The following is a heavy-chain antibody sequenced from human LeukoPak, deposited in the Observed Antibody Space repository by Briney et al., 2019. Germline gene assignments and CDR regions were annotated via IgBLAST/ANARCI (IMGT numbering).Heavy chain of an antibody. J-gene: IGHJ4*02. CDR1: GYTFTSYY. CDR2: INPSGGST. D-gene: IGHD6-19*01. Sequence: ASVKVSCKASGYTFTSYYMHWVRQAPGQGLEWMGLINPSGGSTSYAQKFQGRVTMTRDTSTSTVYMELSSLRSEDTAVYYCARGDGYSSGWYAAGLDYWGQGTLVTVSS. CDR3: ARGDGYSSGWYAAGLDY. V-gene: IGHV1-46*01.